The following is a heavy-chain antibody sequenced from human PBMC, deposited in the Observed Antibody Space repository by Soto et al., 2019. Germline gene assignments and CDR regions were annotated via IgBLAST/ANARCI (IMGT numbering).Heavy chain of an antibody. J-gene: IGHJ4*02. V-gene: IGHV4-30-4*01. CDR2: IYYSGST. D-gene: IGHD6-6*01. CDR3: ARGEYNSPPYDY. CDR1: GGSISSGGYY. Sequence: SETLSLTCTVSGGSISSGGYYWRWIRQHPGKGLEWIGYIYYSGSTYYNPSLKSRVTISVDTSKNQFSLKLSSVTAADTAVYYCARGEYNSPPYDYWGQGTLVTVSS.